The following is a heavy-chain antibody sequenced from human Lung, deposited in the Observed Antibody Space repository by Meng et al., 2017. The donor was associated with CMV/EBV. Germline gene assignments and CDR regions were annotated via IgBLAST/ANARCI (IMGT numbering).Heavy chain of an antibody. V-gene: IGHV3-23*01. CDR1: GFTFSDYA. D-gene: IGHD3-22*01. Sequence: SCAASGFTFSDYAMSWVRQAPGKGRAWVSGIRGSGDTTYYADSGRGRFTIDRESSKNTMYVQMNSLRAEETAVYYCAKSVAYYDSRCHLRGYYFDYWXQGTXVTVSS. CDR3: AKSVAYYDSRCHLRGYYFDY. J-gene: IGHJ4*02. CDR2: IRGSGDTT.